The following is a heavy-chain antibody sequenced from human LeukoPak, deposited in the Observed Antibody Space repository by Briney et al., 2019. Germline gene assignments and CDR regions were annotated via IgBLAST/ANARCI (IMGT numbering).Heavy chain of an antibody. Sequence: GESLKISCKGSGYSFTTYWIGWVRQMPGKGLEWMGIIYPGDSDTRYSPSFQGQVTMTADKSIGTAYLQWSSLKASDTAMYYCARQGLGGGDGSGAFDIWGQGTMVTVSS. CDR3: ARQGLGGGDGSGAFDI. CDR2: IYPGDSDT. CDR1: GYSFTTYW. V-gene: IGHV5-51*01. J-gene: IGHJ3*02. D-gene: IGHD2-21*02.